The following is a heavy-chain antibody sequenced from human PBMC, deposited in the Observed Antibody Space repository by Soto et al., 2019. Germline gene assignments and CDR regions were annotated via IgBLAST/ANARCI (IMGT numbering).Heavy chain of an antibody. CDR3: ARDPNDSSAYYHHYYYGMDV. CDR2: INAGNGNT. D-gene: IGHD3-22*01. Sequence: GASVKVSCKASGYTFTSYCIHWVRQAPGQRLEWTGWINAGNGNTKYSEKFQGRVTITRDTSASTAYLGLSSLRSEDTAVYYCARDPNDSSAYYHHYYYGMDVWGQGTTVTVSS. J-gene: IGHJ6*02. V-gene: IGHV1-3*01. CDR1: GYTFTSYC.